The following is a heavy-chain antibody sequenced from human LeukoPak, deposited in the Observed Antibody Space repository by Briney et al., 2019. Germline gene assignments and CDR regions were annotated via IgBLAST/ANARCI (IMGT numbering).Heavy chain of an antibody. J-gene: IGHJ4*02. CDR2: IRYDGSNT. D-gene: IGHD2-15*01. V-gene: IGHV3-30*02. CDR3: AKEPRLRTAGWWAEFDL. Sequence: GGSLRLSCAASGFTFVNYGFHWVRQSPGKGLEWVAFIRYDGSNTYYTESVKGRFTTSRDKSMLYLQMNSLGPDDTAVYYCAKEPRLRTAGWWAEFDLWGQGTLVTVSS. CDR1: GFTFVNYG.